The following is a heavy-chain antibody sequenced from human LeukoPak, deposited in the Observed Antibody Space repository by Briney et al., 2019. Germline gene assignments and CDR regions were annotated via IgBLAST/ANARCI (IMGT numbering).Heavy chain of an antibody. D-gene: IGHD6-19*01. CDR1: GYTFTSYG. V-gene: IGHV1-18*01. CDR2: ISAYNGNT. J-gene: IGHJ4*02. Sequence: GASVKVSCKASGYTFTSYGISWVRQAPGQGLEWMGWISAYNGNTNYAQKLQGRVTMTTDTSTSTAYMELRSLRSDDTAVYYCARDTNSRGHTEDDYWGQGTLVTVSS. CDR3: ARDTNSRGHTEDDY.